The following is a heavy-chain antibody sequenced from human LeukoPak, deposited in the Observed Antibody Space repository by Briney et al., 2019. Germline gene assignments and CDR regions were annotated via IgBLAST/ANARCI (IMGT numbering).Heavy chain of an antibody. D-gene: IGHD3-22*01. J-gene: IGHJ4*02. V-gene: IGHV1-69*06. CDR1: GGTSSSYA. CDR3: ASFNRYYYDSSGYLYFDY. Sequence: ASVKVSCKASGGTSSSYAISWVRQAPGQGLEWMGGIIPIFGTANYAQKFQGRVTITADKSTSTAYMELSSLRSEDTAVYYCASFNRYYYDSSGYLYFDYWGRGTLVTVSS. CDR2: IIPIFGTA.